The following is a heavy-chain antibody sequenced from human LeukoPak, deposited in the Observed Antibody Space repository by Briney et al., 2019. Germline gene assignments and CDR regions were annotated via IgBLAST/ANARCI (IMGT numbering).Heavy chain of an antibody. Sequence: KPSETLSLTCTVSGGSISSYYWSWLRQPAGKGLEWIGRIYTSGSTNYNPSLKSRVTMSVDTSKNQFSLKLSSVTAADTAVYYCARKRYYGFWSGHLSYYMEVCGKGTTVTVSS. J-gene: IGHJ6*03. CDR1: GGSISSYY. D-gene: IGHD3-3*01. V-gene: IGHV4-4*07. CDR3: ARKRYYGFWSGHLSYYMEV. CDR2: IYTSGST.